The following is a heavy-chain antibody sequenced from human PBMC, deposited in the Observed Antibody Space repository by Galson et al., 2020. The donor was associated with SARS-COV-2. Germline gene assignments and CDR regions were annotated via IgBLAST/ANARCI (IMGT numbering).Heavy chain of an antibody. J-gene: IGHJ4*02. CDR3: TTGSSWDY. CDR1: GFTFSNAW. CDR2: IKSKTDGGTT. V-gene: IGHV3-15*01. Sequence: GGSLRLSCAASGFTFSNAWMTWVRQAPGKGLEWVGLIKSKTDGGTTDYAAPVKGRFTISRDDSKNTLYLQMISLKTEDTAVYYCTTGSSWDYWGQGTLVTVSS.